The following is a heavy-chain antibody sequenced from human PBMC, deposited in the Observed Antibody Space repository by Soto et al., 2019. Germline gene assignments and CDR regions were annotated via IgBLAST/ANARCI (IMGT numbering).Heavy chain of an antibody. CDR2: IREDGGDK. V-gene: IGHV3-7*01. CDR1: GFTFSDYW. D-gene: IGHD6-19*01. CDR3: ATSAGAPGND. Sequence: EVHLVESGGGLVQPGGSLRLTCAASGFTFSDYWMSWGRQVPGKGLEWLANIREDGGDKYFVDSVKGRFTISRDNAKNSLYLQMNSLRVEDTAVYYCATSAGAPGNDWGQGTLVTVSS. J-gene: IGHJ4*02.